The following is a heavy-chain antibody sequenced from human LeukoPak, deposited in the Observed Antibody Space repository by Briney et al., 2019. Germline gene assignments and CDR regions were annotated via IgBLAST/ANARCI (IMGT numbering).Heavy chain of an antibody. CDR3: VSFYETY. V-gene: IGHV3-74*01. J-gene: IGHJ4*02. CDR1: GNYW. Sequence: GGSLRLSCAASGNYWMHWVRQAPGKGLVWVSHINSDGSWTSYADSVKGRFTISRDNAKNTVYLQMNNLRAEDTAVYYCVSFYETYWGRGTLVTVSS. CDR2: INSDGSWT. D-gene: IGHD2-2*01.